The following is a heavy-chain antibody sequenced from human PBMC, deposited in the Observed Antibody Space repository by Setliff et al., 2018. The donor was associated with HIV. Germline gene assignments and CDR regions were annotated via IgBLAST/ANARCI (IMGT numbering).Heavy chain of an antibody. V-gene: IGHV4-39*07. CDR3: ARESSEVPAFLFDI. CDR2: TFYTGNT. CDR1: GGSISSSTYY. J-gene: IGHJ3*02. D-gene: IGHD2-2*01. Sequence: ETLSLTCSVSGGSISSSTYYWGWIRQPPGKGLEWIGDTFYTGNTYYNPSLKSRVAISVDTSENQFSLRLNFVTAADTAVYFCARESSEVPAFLFDIWGQGNMVTVSS.